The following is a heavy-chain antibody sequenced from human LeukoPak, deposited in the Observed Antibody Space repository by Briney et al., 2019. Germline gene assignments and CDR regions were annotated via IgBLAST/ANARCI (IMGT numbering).Heavy chain of an antibody. J-gene: IGHJ4*02. CDR1: GGSISSYY. CDR2: IYYSGST. CDR3: ARGRRGRGSDY. Sequence: PSETLSLTCTVSGGSISSYYWSWIRQPPGKGLEWIGYIYYSGSTNYNPSLKSRVTISVDTSKNQFSLKLSSVTAADTAVYYCARGRRGRGSDYWGQGTLVTVSS. V-gene: IGHV4-59*12. D-gene: IGHD1-26*01.